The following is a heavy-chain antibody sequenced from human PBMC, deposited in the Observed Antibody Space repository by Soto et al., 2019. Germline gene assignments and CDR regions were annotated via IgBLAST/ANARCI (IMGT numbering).Heavy chain of an antibody. Sequence: GASVKVSCKVSGYMFMSYSMHWVRQAPGQRLEWMGWINVGNGYTKYSQKIQGRVTITIDTSTSTAYMELTSLRSDDTAVYYCARSYSSAWYGPYFDYWGQGTLVTVSS. CDR3: ARSYSSAWYGPYFDY. CDR1: GYMFMSYS. V-gene: IGHV1-3*01. J-gene: IGHJ4*02. D-gene: IGHD6-19*01. CDR2: INVGNGYT.